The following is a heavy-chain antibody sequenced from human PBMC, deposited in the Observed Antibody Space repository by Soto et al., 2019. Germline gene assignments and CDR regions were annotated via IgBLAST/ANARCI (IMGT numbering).Heavy chain of an antibody. CDR2: IYYSGST. CDR1: GGSISSGDYY. D-gene: IGHD3-3*01. V-gene: IGHV4-30-4*01. Sequence: SETLSLTCTVSGGSISSGDYYWSWIRQPPGKGLEWIGYIYYSGSTYYNPSLKSRVTISVDTSKNQFSLKLSSVTAADTAVYYCARDSNYDFWSGYYRGNNWFDPWGHGTLVTVSS. J-gene: IGHJ5*02. CDR3: ARDSNYDFWSGYYRGNNWFDP.